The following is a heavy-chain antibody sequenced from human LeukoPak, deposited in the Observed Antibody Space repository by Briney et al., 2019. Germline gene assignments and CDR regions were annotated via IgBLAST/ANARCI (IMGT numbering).Heavy chain of an antibody. CDR1: GASISSYY. Sequence: SETLSLTCSVSGASISSYYWSWMRQPPGKGLEWIGYISNSGSTNYNPSLKSRVTISVDTSKNQFSLKLISLTAADTAVYYCTRKYTSSWSFDYWGQGTLVTVSS. CDR3: TRKYTSSWSFDY. V-gene: IGHV4-59*08. J-gene: IGHJ4*02. CDR2: ISNSGST. D-gene: IGHD6-13*01.